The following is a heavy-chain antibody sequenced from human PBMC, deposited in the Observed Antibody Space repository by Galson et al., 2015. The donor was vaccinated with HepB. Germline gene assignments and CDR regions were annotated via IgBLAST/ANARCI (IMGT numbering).Heavy chain of an antibody. V-gene: IGHV3-30-3*01. J-gene: IGHJ6*03. CDR1: GFTISTYW. CDR3: ARDRPWNDVLTYYYMDV. D-gene: IGHD1-1*01. CDR2: ISYDGSNK. Sequence: SLRLSCAASGFTISTYWMYWVRQAPGKGLEWVAVISYDGSNKYYADSVKGRFTISRDNSKNTLYLQMNSLRAEDTAVYYCARDRPWNDVLTYYYMDVWGKGTTVTVSS.